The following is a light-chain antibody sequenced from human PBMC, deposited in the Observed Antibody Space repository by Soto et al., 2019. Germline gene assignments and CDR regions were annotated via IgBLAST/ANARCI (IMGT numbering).Light chain of an antibody. V-gene: IGKV3-20*01. CDR3: QQYGSSPWT. J-gene: IGKJ1*01. Sequence: ETVLTQSPGTLSLSPGERATLSCRASQSAFSSYLAWFQKKPGQAPRLLIYSASSRATGVPDRFSGSASGTDFTLTISRLEPEDFAVYYCQQYGSSPWTFGQGTKLEIK. CDR1: QSAFSSY. CDR2: SAS.